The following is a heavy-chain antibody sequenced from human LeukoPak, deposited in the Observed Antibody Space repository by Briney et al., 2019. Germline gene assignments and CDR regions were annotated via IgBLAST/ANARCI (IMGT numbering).Heavy chain of an antibody. CDR3: ARDRVAAAGSHFDY. CDR1: GFIFSSYT. V-gene: IGHV3-21*01. CDR2: ISSSSRYI. J-gene: IGHJ4*02. D-gene: IGHD6-13*01. Sequence: GGSLRLSCVASGFIFSSYTMNWVRQAPGKGLEWVSSISSSSRYIYYEDSLQSRFTISRDNAKNSLYLQMNSLRAEDTAVYYCARDRVAAAGSHFDYWGQGTLVTVSS.